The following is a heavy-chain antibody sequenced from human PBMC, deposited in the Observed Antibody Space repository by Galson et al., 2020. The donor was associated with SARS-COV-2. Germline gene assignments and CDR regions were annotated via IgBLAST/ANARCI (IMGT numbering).Heavy chain of an antibody. CDR2: IYYSGST. Sequence: SETLSLTCTVSGGSISSGGYYWSWIRQHPGKGLEWIGYIYYSGSTYYNPSLKSRVTISVDTSKNQFSLKLSSVTAADTAVYYCARVLSSWYWWFDPWGQGTLVTVSS. D-gene: IGHD6-13*01. J-gene: IGHJ5*02. CDR3: ARVLSSWYWWFDP. CDR1: GGSISSGGYY. V-gene: IGHV4-31*03.